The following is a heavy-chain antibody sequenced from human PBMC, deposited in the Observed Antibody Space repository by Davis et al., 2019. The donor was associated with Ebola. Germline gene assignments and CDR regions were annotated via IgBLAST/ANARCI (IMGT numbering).Heavy chain of an antibody. CDR1: GDSISTYY. CDR2: INHSGST. Sequence: SETLSLTCTVSGDSISTYYWSWIRQPPGKGLEWIGEINHSGSTNYNPSLKSRVTISVDTSKNQFSLKLSSVTAADTAVYYCARGLYPWELDYWGQGTLVTVSS. J-gene: IGHJ4*02. V-gene: IGHV4-34*01. D-gene: IGHD1-1*01. CDR3: ARGLYPWELDY.